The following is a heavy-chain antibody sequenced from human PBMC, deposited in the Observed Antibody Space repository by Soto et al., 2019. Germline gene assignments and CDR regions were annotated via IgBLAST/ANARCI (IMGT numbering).Heavy chain of an antibody. Sequence: SETLSLTCTVSGGSISSYYWSWIRQPPGKGLEWIGYIYYSGSTNYNPSLKSRVTISVDTSKNQFSLKLSSVTAADTAVYYCARLGGHYDFWSGYSGAYYFDYWGQGTLVTVSS. CDR2: IYYSGST. CDR3: ARLGGHYDFWSGYSGAYYFDY. J-gene: IGHJ4*02. D-gene: IGHD3-3*01. CDR1: GGSISSYY. V-gene: IGHV4-59*08.